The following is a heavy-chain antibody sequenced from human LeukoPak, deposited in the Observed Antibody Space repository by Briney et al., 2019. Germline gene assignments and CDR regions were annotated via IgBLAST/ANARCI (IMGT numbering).Heavy chain of an antibody. CDR1: GFTFSDYY. D-gene: IGHD2-21*02. Sequence: GSLRLSCAASGFTFSDYYMSWIRQAPGKGLEWVSYISSSGTTIYHADSVKGRFTISRDNAKNSLYLQMNSLRAEDTAVYYCARETNCGGDCSFDYWGQGTLVTVSS. CDR3: ARETNCGGDCSFDY. V-gene: IGHV3-11*01. J-gene: IGHJ4*02. CDR2: ISSSGTTI.